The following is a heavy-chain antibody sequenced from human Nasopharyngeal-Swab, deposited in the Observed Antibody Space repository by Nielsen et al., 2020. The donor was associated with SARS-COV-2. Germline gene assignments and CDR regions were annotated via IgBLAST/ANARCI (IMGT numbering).Heavy chain of an antibody. J-gene: IGHJ4*02. CDR3: AREDIVGPLLDY. D-gene: IGHD1-26*01. CDR2: INPGGGSA. V-gene: IGHV1-46*01. Sequence: ASVKVSCKASGYTFTRYYIHWVRQAPGQGLEWMGIINPGGGSARYSQNFQGRVTMTRDTSTNTVYMELYSLTSEDTAVYYCAREDIVGPLLDYWGQGTLVTVSS. CDR1: GYTFTRYY.